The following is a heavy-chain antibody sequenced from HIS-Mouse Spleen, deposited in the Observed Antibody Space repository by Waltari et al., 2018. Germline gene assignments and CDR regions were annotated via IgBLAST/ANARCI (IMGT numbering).Heavy chain of an antibody. J-gene: IGHJ2*01. D-gene: IGHD6-13*01. CDR2: IYYSGST. Sequence: QLQLQESGPGLVKPSETLSLTCTVPGGSISSSTSYWGWISQPPGKGLVWIGSIYYSGSTYYNPSLKSRVTISVDTSKNQFSLKLSSVTAADTAVYYCAREIPYSSSWYDWYFDLWGRGTLVTVSS. V-gene: IGHV4-39*07. CDR1: GGSISSSTSY. CDR3: AREIPYSSSWYDWYFDL.